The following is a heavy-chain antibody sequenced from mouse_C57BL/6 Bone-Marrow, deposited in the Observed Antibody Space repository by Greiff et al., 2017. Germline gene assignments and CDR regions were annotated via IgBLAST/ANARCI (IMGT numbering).Heavy chain of an antibody. CDR2: IYPRSGNT. CDR1: GYTFTSSG. J-gene: IGHJ3*01. V-gene: IGHV1-81*01. D-gene: IGHD1-1*01. CDR3: ARRYYGLFAY. Sequence: QVQLQQSGAELARPGASVKLSCTASGYTFTSSGIRWVKPRTGQGLEWIGEIYPRSGNTYYNEKFKGKATLTADKSSSTAYMELRSLTSEDSAVYFCARRYYGLFAYWGQGTLVTVSA.